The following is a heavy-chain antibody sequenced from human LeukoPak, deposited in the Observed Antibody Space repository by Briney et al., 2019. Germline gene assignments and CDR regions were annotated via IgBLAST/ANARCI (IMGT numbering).Heavy chain of an antibody. V-gene: IGHV1-2*02. CDR2: INPNSGGT. D-gene: IGHD2-2*01. CDR1: GYTFTGYY. CDR3: ARDDQYQLLSSFDP. J-gene: IGHJ5*02. Sequence: ASVKVSCKASGYTFTGYYMHWVRQAPGQGLEWMGWINPNSGGTNYAQKFQGRVTMTRDTSISTAYMELSRLRSDDTAVYYCARDDQYQLLSSFDPWGQGTLVTVSS.